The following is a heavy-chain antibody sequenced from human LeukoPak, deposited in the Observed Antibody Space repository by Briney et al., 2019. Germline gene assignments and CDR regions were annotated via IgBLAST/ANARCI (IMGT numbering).Heavy chain of an antibody. CDR1: GYSFTTYW. D-gene: IGHD3-22*01. V-gene: IGHV5-51*03. J-gene: IGHJ4*02. CDR2: ISPADSDT. Sequence: PGESLKISCKGSGYSFTTYWIGWVRQMPGKGLEWMGIISPADSDTRYSPSFQGQVTFSADKSTSTAYLQWSSLKASDTAMYYCARLGDYDSSGSPSDYWGQGTLVTVSS. CDR3: ARLGDYDSSGSPSDY.